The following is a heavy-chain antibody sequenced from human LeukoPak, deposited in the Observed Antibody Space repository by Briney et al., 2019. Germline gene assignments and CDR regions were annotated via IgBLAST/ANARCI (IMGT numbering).Heavy chain of an antibody. Sequence: GGSLRLSCAASGFTFSSYGMHWVRQAPGKGLEWVAVISYDGSNKYYADSVKGRFTISRDNSKNTLYLQMNSLRAEDTAVYYCAKLLSSHPWGQGTLVTVSS. CDR2: ISYDGSNK. CDR3: AKLLSSHP. J-gene: IGHJ5*02. CDR1: GFTFSSYG. V-gene: IGHV3-30*18.